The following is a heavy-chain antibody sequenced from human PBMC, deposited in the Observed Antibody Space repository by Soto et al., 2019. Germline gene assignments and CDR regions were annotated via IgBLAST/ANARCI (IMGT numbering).Heavy chain of an antibody. Sequence: PXGSLRLSGAASGFTFSSYRVNWVRQAPGKGLEWVSSISSSSSYIYYADSVKGRFTISRDNAKNSLYLQMNSLRAEDTAVYYCARDTINRIAARQRIDDWGQGTLVTVSS. CDR2: ISSSSSYI. J-gene: IGHJ4*02. V-gene: IGHV3-21*01. D-gene: IGHD5-12*01. CDR3: ARDTINRIAARQRIDD. CDR1: GFTFSSYR.